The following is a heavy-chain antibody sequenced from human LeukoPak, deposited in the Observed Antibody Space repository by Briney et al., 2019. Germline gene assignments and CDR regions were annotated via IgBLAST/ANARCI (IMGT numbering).Heavy chain of an antibody. J-gene: IGHJ6*04. CDR2: ISYDGSNK. CDR1: GFTFSSYA. D-gene: IGHD3-22*01. Sequence: GGSLRLSCAASGFTFSSYAMHWVRQAPGKGLEWVAVISYDGSNKYYADSVKGRFTISRDNSKNTLYLQMNSLRAEDTAVYYCARDGPSWNYDSSVHLDVWGKGTTVTVSS. V-gene: IGHV3-30*04. CDR3: ARDGPSWNYDSSVHLDV.